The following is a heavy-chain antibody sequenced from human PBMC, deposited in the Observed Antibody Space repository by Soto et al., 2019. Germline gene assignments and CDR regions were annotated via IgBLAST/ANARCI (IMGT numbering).Heavy chain of an antibody. D-gene: IGHD2-15*01. J-gene: IGHJ4*02. CDR1: VFPFGANA. V-gene: IGHV3-23*01. CDR3: ATEVGAARGPFDN. Sequence: EVQVLESGGGLVQPGGSLRLSCVVSVFPFGANAMSWVRQAPGKGLEWVSGLSNTGRRTSYADSVKGRFNISRDNSENTVYLQMNSLRVEDTAVYYCATEVGAARGPFDNWGQGTLVTVSS. CDR2: LSNTGRRT.